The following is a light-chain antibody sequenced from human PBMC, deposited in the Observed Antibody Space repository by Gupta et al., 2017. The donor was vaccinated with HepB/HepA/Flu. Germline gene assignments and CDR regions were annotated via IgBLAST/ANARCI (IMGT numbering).Light chain of an antibody. CDR2: YDS. CDR3: QVWDSSSDQNV. CDR1: NIGSKS. J-gene: IGLJ1*01. Sequence: SYVLTQPPSVSVAPGTTARLTCGGNNIGSKSVHWYQQKPGQAPVLVIYYDSDRPSGIPERFSGSNSGNTATLTISRVEAGDEADYYCQVWDSSSDQNVFGTGTKVTVL. V-gene: IGLV3-21*04.